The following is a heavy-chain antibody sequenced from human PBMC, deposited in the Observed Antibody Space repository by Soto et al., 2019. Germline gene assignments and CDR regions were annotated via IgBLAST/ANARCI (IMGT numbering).Heavy chain of an antibody. CDR3: ARVGFWSGVFDY. CDR1: GFSLSTSGVG. J-gene: IGHJ4*02. D-gene: IGHD3-3*01. CDR2: IYWDDDK. V-gene: IGHV2-5*02. Sequence: QITLKESGPKLVNPTQTRTLTCVFSGFSLSTSGVGVGWIRQPPGKPLEWLAVIYWDDDKRYSPSLENRLTITKDTSKNQVVLTMSNMGPVDTATYYCARVGFWSGVFDYWGRGTLVTVSS.